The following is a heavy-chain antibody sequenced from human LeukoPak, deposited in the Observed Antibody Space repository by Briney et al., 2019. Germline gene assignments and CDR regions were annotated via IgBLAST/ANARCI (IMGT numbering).Heavy chain of an antibody. Sequence: PAGGSLRLSCVASGFTFSSYWMHWVRHDPEKGLVWVSHISNDGTRANYADSVRGRFTISRDDARNTLYLHMNNLRAEDTAVYYCVRDLLNWFDPWGQGTLVTVSS. CDR1: GFTFSSYW. CDR2: ISNDGTRA. CDR3: VRDLLNWFDP. J-gene: IGHJ5*02. V-gene: IGHV3-74*01. D-gene: IGHD2-15*01.